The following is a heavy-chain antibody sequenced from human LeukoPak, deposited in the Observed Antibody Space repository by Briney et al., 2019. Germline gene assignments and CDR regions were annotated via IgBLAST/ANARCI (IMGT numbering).Heavy chain of an antibody. Sequence: GGSLRLSCAASGFTFSNYAMSWVRQAPGKGLEWVSGISGSGGSTYYADSVKGRFAISRDNSKNTLYLQMNSLRAEDTAVYYCAKSKWTVTTSPFDYWGQGTLVTVSS. D-gene: IGHD4-17*01. CDR2: ISGSGGST. V-gene: IGHV3-23*01. CDR1: GFTFSNYA. CDR3: AKSKWTVTTSPFDY. J-gene: IGHJ4*02.